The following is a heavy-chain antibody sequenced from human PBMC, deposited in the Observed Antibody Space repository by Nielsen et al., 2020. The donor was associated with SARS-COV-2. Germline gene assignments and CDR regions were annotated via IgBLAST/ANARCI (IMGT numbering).Heavy chain of an antibody. V-gene: IGHV3-23*01. D-gene: IGHD6-19*01. CDR3: AKDPSLYTSMWSIWFDP. Sequence: GSLKISCVVSGFTISTYGMSWVRQAPGKGLEWVSAISSSTYYADSVKGRFTISRDNSNNTLFLQMNSLRAEDTAVYYCAKDPSLYTSMWSIWFDPWGQGTLVTVSS. J-gene: IGHJ5*02. CDR2: ISSST. CDR1: GFTISTYG.